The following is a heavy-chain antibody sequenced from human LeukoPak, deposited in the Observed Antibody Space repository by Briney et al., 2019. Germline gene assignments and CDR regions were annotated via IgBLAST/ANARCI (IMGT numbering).Heavy chain of an antibody. J-gene: IGHJ3*02. CDR3: ASKPCSGGSCYVDAFHI. CDR1: GGSISTSY. V-gene: IGHV4-59*08. D-gene: IGHD2-15*01. Sequence: SETLSLTCSVSGGSISTSYWSWIRQPPGRGLEWIGYVYHSGDTDYNPTLKPRVTLSVDTSKKQFSLKLTSVSAADTAVYYCASKPCSGGSCYVDAFHIWGQGTLVTVSS. CDR2: VYHSGDT.